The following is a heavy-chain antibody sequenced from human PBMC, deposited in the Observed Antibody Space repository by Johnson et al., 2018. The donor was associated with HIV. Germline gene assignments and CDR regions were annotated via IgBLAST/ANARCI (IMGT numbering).Heavy chain of an antibody. CDR3: TTEVMGWELQIGWTRAFDI. CDR2: IQYDGSNK. V-gene: IGHV3-30*02. Sequence: QVQLVESGGGLVQPGGSLRLSCAASGFTVSSYGVHWVRQAPGKGLEWVAFIQYDGSNKYYADSVKGRFTISRDDSKDTLYLEMKSLKTEDTAIYYCTTEVMGWELQIGWTRAFDIWVQGTMVTVSS. D-gene: IGHD1-26*01. CDR1: GFTVSSYG. J-gene: IGHJ3*02.